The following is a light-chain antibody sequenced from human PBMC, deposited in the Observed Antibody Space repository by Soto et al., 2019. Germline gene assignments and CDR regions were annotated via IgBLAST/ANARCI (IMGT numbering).Light chain of an antibody. CDR3: TSWTTSTTMT. J-gene: IGLJ2*01. CDR2: DVN. Sequence: QSVLTQPASVSGSPGQSITISCTGTSSDIGAYNFVSWYQQHPGKAPKLMLYDVNIRPSGVSNRFSGSKSGNTASLTISGLQAEDDADYYCTSWTTSTTMTFGGGTKVTVL. V-gene: IGLV2-14*03. CDR1: SSDIGAYNF.